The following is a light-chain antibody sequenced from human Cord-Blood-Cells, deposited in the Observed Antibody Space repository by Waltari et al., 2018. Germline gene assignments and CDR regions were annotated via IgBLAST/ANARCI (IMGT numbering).Light chain of an antibody. CDR3: QQYNNWPPYT. Sequence: EIVMTQSPATLSVSPGERATLSCRASQSVSSNLTWYQQKPCQAARLLIYGASTRATGIPARFSGSGSGTEFTLTISSLHSADFAVYYCQQYNNWPPYTFGQETKLGIK. V-gene: IGKV3-15*01. J-gene: IGKJ2*01. CDR2: GAS. CDR1: QSVSSN.